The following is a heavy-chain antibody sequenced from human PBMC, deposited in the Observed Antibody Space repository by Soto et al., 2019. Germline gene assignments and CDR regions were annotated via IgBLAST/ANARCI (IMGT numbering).Heavy chain of an antibody. D-gene: IGHD3-9*01. V-gene: IGHV1-46*01. Sequence: ASVKVSCKASGYTFTSYYMHWVLQAPGQELEWMGIINPSGGSTSYAQKFQGRVTMTRDTSTSTVYMELSSLRSEDTAVYYCARVNILTGYWIDYWGQGTLVTVSS. J-gene: IGHJ4*02. CDR1: GYTFTSYY. CDR2: INPSGGST. CDR3: ARVNILTGYWIDY.